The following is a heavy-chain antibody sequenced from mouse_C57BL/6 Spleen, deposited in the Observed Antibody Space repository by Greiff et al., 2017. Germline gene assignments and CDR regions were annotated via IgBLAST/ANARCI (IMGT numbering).Heavy chain of an antibody. D-gene: IGHD1-1*01. CDR2: IHPNSGST. CDR1: GYTFTSYW. Sequence: QVQLKQPGAELVKPGASVKLSCKASGYTFTSYWMHWVKQRPGQGLEWIGMIHPNSGSTNYNEKFKSKATLTVDKSSSTAYMQLSSLTSEDSAVYYCAREGYYGSSPFDYWGQGTTRTVSS. CDR3: AREGYYGSSPFDY. J-gene: IGHJ2*01. V-gene: IGHV1-64*01.